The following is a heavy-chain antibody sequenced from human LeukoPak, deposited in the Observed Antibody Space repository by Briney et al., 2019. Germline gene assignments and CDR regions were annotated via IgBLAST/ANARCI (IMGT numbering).Heavy chain of an antibody. J-gene: IGHJ4*02. CDR3: ARVAASAADY. V-gene: IGHV3-7*04. CDR1: GFTFSNYW. D-gene: IGHD6-13*01. CDR2: IKQDGSET. Sequence: TGGSLRLSCAASGFTFSNYWTSWVRQAPGKGLEWVANIKQDGSETYYVDSMKGRFTISRDNAKNSLYLQMNSLRVEDTAVYYCARVAASAADYWGQGTLVTVSS.